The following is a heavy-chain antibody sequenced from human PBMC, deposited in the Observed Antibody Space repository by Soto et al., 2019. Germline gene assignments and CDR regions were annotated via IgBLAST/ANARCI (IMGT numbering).Heavy chain of an antibody. D-gene: IGHD3-10*01. CDR2: ISSSSSYI. V-gene: IGHV3-21*01. CDR3: APILWFGELDAFDI. CDR1: GFTFSSYS. J-gene: IGHJ3*02. Sequence: GGSLRLSYASSGFTFSSYSMNWVRQAPGKGLEWVSSISSSSSYIYYADSVKGRFTISRDNAKNSLYLQMNSLRAEDTAVYYCAPILWFGELDAFDIWGQGTMVTVSS.